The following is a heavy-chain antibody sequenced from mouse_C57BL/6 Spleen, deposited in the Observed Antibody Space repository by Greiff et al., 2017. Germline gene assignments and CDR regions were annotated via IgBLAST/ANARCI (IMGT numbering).Heavy chain of an antibody. CDR1: GFTFSSYA. CDR3: ARDLWLRYLDY. CDR2: ISDGGSYT. D-gene: IGHD2-2*01. Sequence: EVQGVESGGGLVKPGGSLKLSCAASGFTFSSYAMSWVRQTPEKRLEWVATISDGGSYTYYPDNVKGRFTISRDNAKNNLYLQMSQLKSEDTAMYYCARDLWLRYLDYWGQGTTLTVSS. V-gene: IGHV5-4*01. J-gene: IGHJ2*01.